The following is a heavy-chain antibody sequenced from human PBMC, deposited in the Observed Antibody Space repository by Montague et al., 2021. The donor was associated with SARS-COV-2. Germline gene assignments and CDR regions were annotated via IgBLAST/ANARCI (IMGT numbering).Heavy chain of an antibody. J-gene: IGHJ4*02. CDR3: ARHALGYFDWLNEGYFDY. V-gene: IGHV4-59*08. D-gene: IGHD3-9*01. CDR2: IYYSGST. Sequence: SETLSLTCTVSGGSISSYYWSWIRQPPGKGLEWIGYIYYSGSTNHNPSLKSRVTISIDTSKNQFSLKLSSVTAADTAVYYCARHALGYFDWLNEGYFDYWGQGTLVTVSS. CDR1: GGSISSYY.